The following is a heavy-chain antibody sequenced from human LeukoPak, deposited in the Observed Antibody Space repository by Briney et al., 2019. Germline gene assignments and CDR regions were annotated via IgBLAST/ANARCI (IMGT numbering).Heavy chain of an antibody. D-gene: IGHD3-22*01. V-gene: IGHV4-39*01. CDR2: NDYRGST. J-gene: IGHJ3*02. CDR3: ARPKYYYDSSGWGAFDI. CDR1: GVSISSSSYY. Sequence: WETLSLTCTVSGVSISSSSYYWGWIRQGPGKGLEWIGWNDYRGSTYYNPSLKSRVTISVDTSKNQFSLKLSSVTAADTAVYYCARPKYYYDSSGWGAFDIWGQGTMVTVSS.